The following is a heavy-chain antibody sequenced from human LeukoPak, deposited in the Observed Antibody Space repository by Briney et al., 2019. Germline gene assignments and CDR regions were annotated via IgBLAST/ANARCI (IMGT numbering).Heavy chain of an antibody. CDR3: ARIGTDFWSGSFDY. D-gene: IGHD3-3*01. J-gene: IGHJ4*02. CDR1: GYSITIGYY. Sequence: PSETLSLTCAVSGYSITIGYYWGWFRQPPGKGLEWIGSIHHSGITYYNPSLKSRATISVATSKNQFSLNLSSVTAADTAVYYCARIGTDFWSGSFDYWGQGSLVTVSS. CDR2: IHHSGIT. V-gene: IGHV4-38-2*01.